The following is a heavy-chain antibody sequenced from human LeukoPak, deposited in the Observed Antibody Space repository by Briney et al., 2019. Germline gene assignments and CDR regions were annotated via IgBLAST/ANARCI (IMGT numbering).Heavy chain of an antibody. V-gene: IGHV3-23*01. J-gene: IGHJ4*02. D-gene: IGHD6-19*01. Sequence: GGSLRLSCATSGFTFNSYALSWVRQAPGKGLEWVSGISGSGSNTYYADSVKGRFTISRDNSKNTLYLQMNSLRAEDTAVYYCAKAESSGWYLGGWGQGTLVTVS. CDR2: ISGSGSNT. CDR3: AKAESSGWYLGG. CDR1: GFTFNSYA.